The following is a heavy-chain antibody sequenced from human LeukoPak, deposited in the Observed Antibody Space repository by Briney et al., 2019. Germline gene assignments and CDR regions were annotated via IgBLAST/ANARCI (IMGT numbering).Heavy chain of an antibody. J-gene: IGHJ4*02. CDR2: INHSGST. Sequence: SETLSLTCAVYGGSFSGYYWSWIRQPPGKGLEWIGEINHSGSTSYNPSLKSRVTISVDTSKNQFSLKLSSVTAADTAVYYCARGAILGYWGQGTLVTVSS. D-gene: IGHD3-3*01. CDR1: GGSFSGYY. V-gene: IGHV4-34*01. CDR3: ARGAILGY.